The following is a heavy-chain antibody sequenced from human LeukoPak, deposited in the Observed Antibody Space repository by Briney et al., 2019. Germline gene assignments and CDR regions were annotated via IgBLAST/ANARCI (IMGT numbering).Heavy chain of an antibody. CDR3: ARGSSGWLDY. CDR2: IYTSGST. Sequence: SETLSLTCTVSDDSISSYYWSWIRQPAGEGLEWIGRIYTSGSTYYNPSLKGRVTMSVDTSKDQFSLKLSSVTAADTAVYYCARGSSGWLDYWGQGTLVTVSS. V-gene: IGHV4-4*07. J-gene: IGHJ4*02. CDR1: DDSISSYY. D-gene: IGHD6-19*01.